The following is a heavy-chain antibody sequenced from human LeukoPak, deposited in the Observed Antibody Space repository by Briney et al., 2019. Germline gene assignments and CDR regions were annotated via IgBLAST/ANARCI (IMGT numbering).Heavy chain of an antibody. Sequence: SETLSLTCTVSGGSISSYYWSWIRQPPGKGLEWIGYIYYSGSTNYNPSLKSRVTISVDTSKNQFSLKLSSVTAADTAVYYCARSLIDVVGATTFDYWGQGTLVTVSS. V-gene: IGHV4-59*01. CDR2: IYYSGST. D-gene: IGHD1-26*01. CDR3: ARSLIDVVGATTFDY. J-gene: IGHJ4*02. CDR1: GGSISSYY.